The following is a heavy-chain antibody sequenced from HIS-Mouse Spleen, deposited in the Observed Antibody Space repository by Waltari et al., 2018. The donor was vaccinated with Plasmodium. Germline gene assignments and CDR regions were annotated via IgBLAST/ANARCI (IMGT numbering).Heavy chain of an antibody. J-gene: IGHJ1*01. CDR3: ARVLGYKAAAGTFVEYFQH. D-gene: IGHD6-13*01. CDR2: IKPNRGGT. Sequence: QVQLVQSGAEVKKPGASVKVSCKASGYTFTGYYMPLVRQAPGQGREWREWIKPNRGGTNYAQKFQGRGTMTRDTSISTAYMELSRLRSDDTAVYYCARVLGYKAAAGTFVEYFQHWGQGTLVTVSS. V-gene: IGHV1-2*02. CDR1: GYTFTGYY.